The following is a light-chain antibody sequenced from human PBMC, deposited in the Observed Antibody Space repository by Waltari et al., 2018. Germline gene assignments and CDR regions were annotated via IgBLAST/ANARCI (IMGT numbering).Light chain of an antibody. V-gene: IGKV1-39*01. Sequence: DIQLTQSPSTLSASVRDRVTITCRASQTITKFVSWYQQKTGKAPKLLIYAASRLQSGVPSRFSGSGSGTDFALTISNLQPDDFATYFCQQTYTSPRTFGQGTKVEIK. CDR1: QTITKF. CDR3: QQTYTSPRT. CDR2: AAS. J-gene: IGKJ1*01.